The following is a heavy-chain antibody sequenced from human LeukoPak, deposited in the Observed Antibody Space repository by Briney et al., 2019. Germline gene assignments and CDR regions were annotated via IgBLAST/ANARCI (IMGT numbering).Heavy chain of an antibody. J-gene: IGHJ4*02. Sequence: PGGSLRLSCAASGFTFSSYWMSWVRQAPGKGLEWVANIKQDGREKYYVDPVKGRFTISRDNAKNSLYLQMNSLRAEDTAVYYCASYDFWSAPLAYWGQGTLVTVSS. CDR1: GFTFSSYW. CDR3: ASYDFWSAPLAY. D-gene: IGHD3-3*01. CDR2: IKQDGREK. V-gene: IGHV3-7*01.